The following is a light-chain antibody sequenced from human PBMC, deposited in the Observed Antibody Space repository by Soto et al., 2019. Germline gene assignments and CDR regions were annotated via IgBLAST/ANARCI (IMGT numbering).Light chain of an antibody. CDR1: QSVGSSY. V-gene: IGKV3D-20*01. Sequence: EIVLTQPPAPLSFSPRERATLSCGASQSVGSSYLAWYQQKPGLAPRLLIYDASSRATGIPDRFSGSGSGTDFTLTISRLEPEDFAVYYCQQYGSSPWTFGQGTKVDIK. CDR3: QQYGSSPWT. J-gene: IGKJ1*01. CDR2: DAS.